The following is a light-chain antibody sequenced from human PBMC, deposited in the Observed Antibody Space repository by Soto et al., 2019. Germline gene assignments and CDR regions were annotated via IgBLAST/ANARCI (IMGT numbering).Light chain of an antibody. J-gene: IGKJ5*01. Sequence: EIVLTQSPATLSLSPGERATLSCRASPSVGNYLAWYQQKPGQAPRLLIYDASNRAPGIPARFSGSGSGTDFTLTISGLEPEDFAVYYCQQRIDWPVTFGQGTRLEIK. CDR1: PSVGNY. V-gene: IGKV3-11*01. CDR2: DAS. CDR3: QQRIDWPVT.